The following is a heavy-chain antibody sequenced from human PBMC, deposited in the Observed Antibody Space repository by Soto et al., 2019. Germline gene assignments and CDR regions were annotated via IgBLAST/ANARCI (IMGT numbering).Heavy chain of an antibody. CDR1: GFTFSSYG. J-gene: IGHJ4*02. D-gene: IGHD3-22*01. Sequence: GGSLRLSCAASGFTFSSYGMHWVRQAPGKGLEWVAVISYDGSNKYYADSVKGRSTISRDNSKNTLYLQMNSLRAEDTAVYYCAKDHYYDSSGYLVDYWGQGTLVTVSS. CDR3: AKDHYYDSSGYLVDY. V-gene: IGHV3-30*18. CDR2: ISYDGSNK.